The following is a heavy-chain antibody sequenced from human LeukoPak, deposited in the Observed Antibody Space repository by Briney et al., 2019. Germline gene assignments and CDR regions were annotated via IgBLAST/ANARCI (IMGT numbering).Heavy chain of an antibody. J-gene: IGHJ3*02. CDR1: GGSISGYY. V-gene: IGHV4-59*01. Sequence: SETLSLTCTVSGGSISGYYWNWIRQPPGKGMEWIGSVHYSVTTNSHPSLNSRLPISIDTSKNPFSLRLSSVTAADTAVYYCASYEVGSSWAQAFDIWGQGTMVTVSS. D-gene: IGHD6-13*01. CDR3: ASYEVGSSWAQAFDI. CDR2: VHYSVTT.